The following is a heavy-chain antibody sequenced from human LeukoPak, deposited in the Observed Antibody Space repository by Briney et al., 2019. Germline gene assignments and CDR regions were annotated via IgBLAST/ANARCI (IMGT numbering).Heavy chain of an antibody. J-gene: IGHJ5*02. V-gene: IGHV3-48*01. CDR3: AKDPPHYGSGRNNWFDP. D-gene: IGHD3-10*01. CDR2: ISSSSSTI. CDR1: GFTFSSYS. Sequence: GGSLRLSWAASGFTFSSYSMNWVRQAPGKGLEWVSYISSSSSTIYYADSVKGRFTISRDNAKNSLYLQMNSLRAEDTAVYYCAKDPPHYGSGRNNWFDPWGQGTLVTVSS.